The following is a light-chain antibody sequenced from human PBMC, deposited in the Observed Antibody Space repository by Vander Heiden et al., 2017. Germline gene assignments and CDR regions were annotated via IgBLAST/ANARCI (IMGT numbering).Light chain of an antibody. CDR3: QQYDNFPRT. CDR1: QDIDNY. CDR2: DAS. J-gene: IGKJ3*01. V-gene: IGKV1-33*01. Sequence: IQLSESTSSLSASVVDRVTITCQASQDIDNYLKWYQQKLGKAPKLLIYDASNLETGVPAMFSGNGSGTDFTFTISSLQPEDIATYYCQQYDNFPRTFGPGTKVDI.